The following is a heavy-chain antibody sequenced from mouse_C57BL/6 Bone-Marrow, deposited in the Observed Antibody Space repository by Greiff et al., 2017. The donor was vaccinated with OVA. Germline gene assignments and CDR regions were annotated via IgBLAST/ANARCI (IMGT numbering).Heavy chain of an antibody. CDR2: IYPGDGDT. D-gene: IGHD2-4*01. J-gene: IGHJ4*01. Sequence: LEESGPELVKPGASVKISCKASGYAFSSSWMNWVKQRPGKGLEWIGRIYPGDGDTNYNGKFKGKATLTADKSSSTAYMQLSSLTSEDSAVYFCARSFIYYDYYYYAMDYWGQGTSVTVSS. V-gene: IGHV1-82*01. CDR3: ARSFIYYDYYYYAMDY. CDR1: GYAFSSSW.